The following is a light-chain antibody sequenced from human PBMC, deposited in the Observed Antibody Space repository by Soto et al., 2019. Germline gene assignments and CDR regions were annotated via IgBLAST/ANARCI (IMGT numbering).Light chain of an antibody. Sequence: QSALTQPASVSGSPGQSITISCTGTSSDVGSYNLVSWYQQHPGKAPKLMIYEVSKRPSGVSNRFSGSKSGNTASLTISGLQAEDEADYYCCSYAGSSTNGVFGGGTQLTVL. CDR1: SSDVGSYNL. CDR3: CSYAGSSTNGV. V-gene: IGLV2-23*02. J-gene: IGLJ3*02. CDR2: EVS.